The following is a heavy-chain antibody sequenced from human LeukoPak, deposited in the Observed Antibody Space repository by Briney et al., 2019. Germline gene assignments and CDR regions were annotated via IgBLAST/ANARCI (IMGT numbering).Heavy chain of an antibody. Sequence: GGSLRLSCAAAGFTFSSYWMSWVRQAPGKGLEWVANIKQDGSEKYYVDSVKGRFTISRDNAKNSLYLQMNSLRAEDTAVYYCARDKGYYYYYMDVWGKGTTVTVSS. CDR3: ARDKGYYYYYMDV. J-gene: IGHJ6*03. CDR2: IKQDGSEK. CDR1: GFTFSSYW. V-gene: IGHV3-7*01.